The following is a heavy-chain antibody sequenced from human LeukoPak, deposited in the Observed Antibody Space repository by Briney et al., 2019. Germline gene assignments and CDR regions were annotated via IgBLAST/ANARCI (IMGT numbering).Heavy chain of an antibody. D-gene: IGHD2-2*02. J-gene: IGHJ5*02. V-gene: IGHV3-21*01. CDR2: ISSSSSYI. CDR1: GFTFSSYS. CDR3: ARGHARWSIAAAILDWFDP. Sequence: GGSLRLSCAASGFTFSSYSMNWVRQAPGKGLEWVSSISSSSSYIYYADSVKGRFTISRDDAKNLLYLQMNSLRAEDTAVYYCARGHARWSIAAAILDWFDPWGQGTLVTVSS.